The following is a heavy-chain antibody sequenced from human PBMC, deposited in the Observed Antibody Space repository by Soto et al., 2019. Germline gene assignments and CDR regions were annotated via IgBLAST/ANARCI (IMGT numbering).Heavy chain of an antibody. CDR1: TFTINTYS. D-gene: IGHD2-8*01. J-gene: IGHJ6*02. Sequence: GGSLRLSCVASTFTINTYSLNWVRQAPGKGLEWVSSITSGSSFIDYADSVKGRFTISRDDAKNSLFLQMSSLRADDTAVYYCARSHRNGAMDVWGQGTTVIGSS. CDR2: ITSGSSFI. V-gene: IGHV3-21*01. CDR3: ARSHRNGAMDV.